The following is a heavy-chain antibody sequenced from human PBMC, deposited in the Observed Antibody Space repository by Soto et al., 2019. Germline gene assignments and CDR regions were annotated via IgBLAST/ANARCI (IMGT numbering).Heavy chain of an antibody. V-gene: IGHV1-46*01. J-gene: IGHJ5*02. CDR3: ARGRGVGGVIWKS. D-gene: IGHD3-10*01. Sequence: ASVKVSCKASGYIFINYYIHWVRQAPGQGLEWIGIINPNGGSTNYAQKFRGRVTMARDTSTSTVYMDLSSLRSEDTAVYYCARGRGVGGVIWKSWGQGTLVTVSS. CDR2: INPNGGST. CDR1: GYIFINYY.